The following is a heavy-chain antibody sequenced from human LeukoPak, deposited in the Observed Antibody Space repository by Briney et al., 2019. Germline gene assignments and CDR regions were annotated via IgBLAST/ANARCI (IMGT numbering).Heavy chain of an antibody. J-gene: IGHJ4*02. Sequence: SETLSLTCTVSGGSISSYYWSWIRQPPAKGLEWIGYIYYSGSTNYNPSLKSRVTISVYTSKNQFSLKLSSVTAADTAVYYCAREIRDGYNSAYFDYWGQGTLVTVSS. CDR2: IYYSGST. CDR3: AREIRDGYNSAYFDY. D-gene: IGHD5-24*01. CDR1: GGSISSYY. V-gene: IGHV4-59*01.